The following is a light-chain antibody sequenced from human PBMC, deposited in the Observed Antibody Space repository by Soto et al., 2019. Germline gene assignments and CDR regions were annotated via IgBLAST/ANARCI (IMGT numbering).Light chain of an antibody. CDR2: KAS. V-gene: IGKV1-5*03. CDR1: QSISSW. J-gene: IGKJ1*01. CDR3: QHLWT. Sequence: DIQMTQSPSTLSASVGDRVTITCRASQSISSWLAWYQQKPGKAPKLLIYKASSLESGVPSRFSGSGSGTEFTLTLSSLQPDDFATYYCQHLWTFGQGTKVEIK.